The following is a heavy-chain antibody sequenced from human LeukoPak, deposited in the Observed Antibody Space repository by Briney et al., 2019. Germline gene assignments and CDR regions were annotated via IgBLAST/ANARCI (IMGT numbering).Heavy chain of an antibody. V-gene: IGHV5-51*01. CDR3: ARGGRWLVRNLDAHFDY. D-gene: IGHD5-24*01. CDR2: IHPDDSNT. Sequence: GESLKISCKTSGYTFSNYWIGWVRQMPGKGLEWMGIIHPDDSNTRYSPSFQGQVTIPADKSISTAYLQWSSLKASDTATYYCARGGRWLVRNLDAHFDYWGQGTLVTVSS. CDR1: GYTFSNYW. J-gene: IGHJ4*02.